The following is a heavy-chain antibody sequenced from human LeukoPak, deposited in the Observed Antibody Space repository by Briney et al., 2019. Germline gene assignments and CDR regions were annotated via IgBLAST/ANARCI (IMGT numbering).Heavy chain of an antibody. V-gene: IGHV4-4*07. D-gene: IGHD6-13*01. CDR3: ARGYSSSWYREFFDH. CDR1: GGSINNYY. CDR2: IYTSGST. Sequence: PSETLSLTCTVSGGSINNYYWSWIRQSAGKGLEWIGRIYTSGSTNYNPSLMSRVSMSIDTSKKQFSLRLSSVTAADTAVYYCARGYSSSWYREFFDHWGQGTLVTVSS. J-gene: IGHJ4*02.